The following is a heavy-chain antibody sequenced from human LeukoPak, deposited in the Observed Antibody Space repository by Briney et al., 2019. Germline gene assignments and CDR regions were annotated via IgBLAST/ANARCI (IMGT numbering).Heavy chain of an antibody. D-gene: IGHD2-15*01. Sequence: GGSLRLSCAASGFTFSCYAMSWVRQAPGKGLEWVSAISGSGGSTYYADSVKGRFTISRDNSKNTLYLQMNSLRAEDTAVYYCANTLVGYCSGGSCYYQYFQHWGQGTLVTVSS. CDR1: GFTFSCYA. V-gene: IGHV3-23*01. J-gene: IGHJ1*01. CDR3: ANTLVGYCSGGSCYYQYFQH. CDR2: ISGSGGST.